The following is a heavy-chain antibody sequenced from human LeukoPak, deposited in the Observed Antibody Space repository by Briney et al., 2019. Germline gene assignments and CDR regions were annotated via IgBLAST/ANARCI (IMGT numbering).Heavy chain of an antibody. Sequence: YADSVKGRFTISRDNAKNSLHLEMNSLRAEDTAVYYCAREIVSAVAGNFDYWGHGTLVTVSS. CDR3: AREIVSAVAGNFDY. J-gene: IGHJ4*01. V-gene: IGHV3-48*03. D-gene: IGHD6-19*01.